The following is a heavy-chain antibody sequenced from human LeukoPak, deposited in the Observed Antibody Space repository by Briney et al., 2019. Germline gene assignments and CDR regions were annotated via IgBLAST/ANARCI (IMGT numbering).Heavy chain of an antibody. D-gene: IGHD3-10*01. CDR3: ARRCGRKFGERFYYYHYRDV. CDR1: GGSFSGYY. J-gene: IGHJ6*03. V-gene: IGHV4-34*01. Sequence: SETLSLTCAVYGGSFSGYYWSWIRQPPGKGLEWIGEINHSGSTNYNPSLKSRVTISVDTSKNQFSLRLTSVTAADTAVYYCARRCGRKFGERFYYYHYRDVWGKGTTVTISS. CDR2: INHSGST.